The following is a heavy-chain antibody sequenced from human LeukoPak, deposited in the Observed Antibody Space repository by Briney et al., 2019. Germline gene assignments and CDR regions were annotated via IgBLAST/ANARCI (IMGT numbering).Heavy chain of an antibody. Sequence: GGSLRLSCAASGFMFSDFWMSWVRQAPGKGPEWVANIKQDGSDKYYVDSVKGRFTISRDNAKNSLDLQMNSLRGEDTAVYYCARYRGKGTSWPLDVWGQGTIVTVSS. D-gene: IGHD1-26*01. CDR1: GFMFSDFW. J-gene: IGHJ3*01. V-gene: IGHV3-7*01. CDR2: IKQDGSDK. CDR3: ARYRGKGTSWPLDV.